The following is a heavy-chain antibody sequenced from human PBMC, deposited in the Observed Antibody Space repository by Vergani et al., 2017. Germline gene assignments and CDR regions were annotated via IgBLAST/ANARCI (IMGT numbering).Heavy chain of an antibody. D-gene: IGHD4-17*01. CDR2: ISAYNGNT. J-gene: IGHJ6*02. CDR3: ARGPGTTVIPGYYYYYGMDV. CDR1: GYTFTSYG. V-gene: IGHV1-18*01. Sequence: QVQLVQSGAEVKKPGSSVKVSCKASGYTFTSYGISWVRQAPGQGLEWMGWISAYNGNTNYAQKLQGRVTMTTDTSTSTAYMELRSLRSDDTAVYYCARGPGTTVIPGYYYYYGMDVWGQGTTVTVSS.